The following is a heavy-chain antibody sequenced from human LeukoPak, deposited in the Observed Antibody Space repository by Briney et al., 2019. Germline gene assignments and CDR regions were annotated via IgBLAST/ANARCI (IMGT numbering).Heavy chain of an antibody. V-gene: IGHV1-8*01. CDR2: MNPNSGNT. J-gene: IGHJ6*04. CDR3: ARASPPITMVRGALYMDV. CDR1: GYTFTSYD. Sequence: ASVKVSCKASGYTFTSYDINWVRQATGQGLEWMGWMNPNSGNTGYAQKFQGRVTMTRNTSISTAYMELSSLRSEDTAVYYCARASPPITMVRGALYMDVWGKGTTVTISS. D-gene: IGHD3-10*01.